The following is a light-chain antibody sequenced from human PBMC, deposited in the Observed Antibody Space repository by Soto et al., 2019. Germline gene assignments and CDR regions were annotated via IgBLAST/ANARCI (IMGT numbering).Light chain of an antibody. CDR3: QQYGRSPAT. J-gene: IGKJ1*01. V-gene: IGKV3-20*01. CDR2: YMS. Sequence: EIVLTQSPATLSSSPGETATLSCRASQYVGTRLAWYQHKPGQAPRLLIYYMSKRATGIPARFSVSGSMTDFTLTISRLEPEDFAVYYCQQYGRSPATFGQGTKVDIK. CDR1: QYVGTR.